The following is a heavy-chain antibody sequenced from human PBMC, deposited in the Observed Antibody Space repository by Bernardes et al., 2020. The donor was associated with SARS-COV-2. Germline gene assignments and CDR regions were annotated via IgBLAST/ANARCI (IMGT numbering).Heavy chain of an antibody. Sequence: GESLKISCKVSGYIFANYWITWVRQNPGKGLEWMGMIDPSDSYTKYNPSFEGHVTISADKSISTAYLQWSSLKASDTAIFYCARHSRHGYTQDSFDVWGLGTLVTVSS. D-gene: IGHD5-12*01. CDR1: GYIFANYW. J-gene: IGHJ4*02. CDR2: IDPSDSYT. CDR3: ARHSRHGYTQDSFDV. V-gene: IGHV5-10-1*01.